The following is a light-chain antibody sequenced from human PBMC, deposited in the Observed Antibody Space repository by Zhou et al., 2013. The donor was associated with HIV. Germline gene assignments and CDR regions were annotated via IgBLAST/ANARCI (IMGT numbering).Light chain of an antibody. V-gene: IGKV1-13*02. J-gene: IGKJ5*01. Sequence: ATQLTQSPSSLSASIGDRVNITCRASQDIFTYLAWYQQTPGKAPRVLVYDASTLQSGVSSRFSGSGSGADFTLTISGLQREDFAIYYCQQLNSFPLTFGQGSRLEI. CDR2: DAS. CDR3: QQLNSFPLT. CDR1: QDIFTY.